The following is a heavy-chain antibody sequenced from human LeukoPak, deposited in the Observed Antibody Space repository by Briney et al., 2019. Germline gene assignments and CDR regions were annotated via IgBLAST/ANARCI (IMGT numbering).Heavy chain of an antibody. Sequence: GGSLRLSCAASGFTFGRHWMTWVRQAPGKGPEWVANIKQDGSQRYYVDSVRGRFTISRDNAKNSLFLQMNGLRAEDTAVYYCARRGGSSSRRSPIDYWGQGTLVTVSS. CDR1: GFTFGRHW. J-gene: IGHJ4*02. V-gene: IGHV3-7*01. D-gene: IGHD6-6*01. CDR3: ARRGGSSSRRSPIDY. CDR2: IKQDGSQR.